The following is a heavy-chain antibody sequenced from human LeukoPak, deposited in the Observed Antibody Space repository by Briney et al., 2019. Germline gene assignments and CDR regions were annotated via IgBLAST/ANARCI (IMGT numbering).Heavy chain of an antibody. Sequence: GRSLRLSCAASGITFSSYAMHWVRQAPGKGLEWVSVISYDGGNKYYADSVKGRFTISRDNSKNTLYLQMNSLRVEDTAVYYCARSLGPLSKRGDYWGQGTLVTVSS. D-gene: IGHD3/OR15-3a*01. V-gene: IGHV3-30-3*01. CDR1: GITFSSYA. J-gene: IGHJ4*02. CDR3: ARSLGPLSKRGDY. CDR2: ISYDGGNK.